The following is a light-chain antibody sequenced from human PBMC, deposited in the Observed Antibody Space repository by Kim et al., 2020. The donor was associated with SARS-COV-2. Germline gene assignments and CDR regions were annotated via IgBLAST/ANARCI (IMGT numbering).Light chain of an antibody. CDR1: QSLLHSDGQTF. CDR3: MQTIEVPYT. J-gene: IGKJ2*01. V-gene: IGKV2D-29*02. CDR2: EVS. Sequence: QPASIACKSSQSLLHSDGQTFLFWYLQKPGQSPQLLIYEVSKRFSGVPHRFSGSGSGTDFTLEISRVEAEDFGIYYCMQTIEVPYTFGLGTKLEI.